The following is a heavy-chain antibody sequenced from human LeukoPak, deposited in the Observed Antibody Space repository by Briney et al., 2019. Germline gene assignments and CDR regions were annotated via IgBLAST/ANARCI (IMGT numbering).Heavy chain of an antibody. D-gene: IGHD1-26*01. CDR1: GFTFSSYA. J-gene: IGHJ4*02. CDR2: ISGSGGTT. Sequence: TGGSLRLSCAASGFTFSSYAMSWVRQAPGKGLEWVSGISGSGGTTYFAASVKGRFSVSRDNPKNTLYMQMNSLRAEDTAVYYCAKNEGFSGTYPFDNWGQGTLVTVSS. CDR3: AKNEGFSGTYPFDN. V-gene: IGHV3-23*01.